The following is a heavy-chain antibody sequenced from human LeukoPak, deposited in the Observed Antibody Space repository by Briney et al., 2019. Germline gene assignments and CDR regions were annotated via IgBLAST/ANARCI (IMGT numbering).Heavy chain of an antibody. Sequence: GGSLRLSCTASGFIFNNFGLMWVRQAPGKGLEWVSAISNDGGGTTYADLVKGRFTISRDNPKNTLFLQMNSLRAEDTALYYCAKGSSGYFADLWGQGTLVTVSS. CDR3: AKGSSGYFADL. CDR2: ISNDGGGT. J-gene: IGHJ5*02. V-gene: IGHV3-23*01. CDR1: GFIFNNFG. D-gene: IGHD3-22*01.